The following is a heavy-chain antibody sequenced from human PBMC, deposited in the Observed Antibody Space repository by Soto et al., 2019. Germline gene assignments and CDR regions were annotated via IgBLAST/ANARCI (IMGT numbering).Heavy chain of an antibody. CDR1: GYTFTSYS. CDR2: ISTYNGYT. J-gene: IGHJ4*02. CDR3: ARLENEYRYDYFDD. V-gene: IGHV1-18*01. D-gene: IGHD5-18*01. Sequence: QVQLVQSGAEVKKPGASVRVSCKASGYTFTSYSFSWVRQAPGQGLEWMGRISTYNGYTKYAEKFLGRVTMTADTSTSPAYMELRSLRSDDTAVYFCARLENEYRYDYFDDWGQGTLVTVSS.